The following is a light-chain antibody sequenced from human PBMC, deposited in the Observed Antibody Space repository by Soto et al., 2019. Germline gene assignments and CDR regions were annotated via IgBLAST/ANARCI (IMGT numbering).Light chain of an antibody. CDR2: SAS. CDR1: QSISNY. J-gene: IGKJ1*01. Sequence: IHLSQSPSSLSASVGDRVSITCRASQSISNYLHWYQQKVGKGPKVLIYSASSIQSGVPSRFNGSGSGTDFTLTISNLQPEDSATYYCQQSYNSHPTCGQGTKV. CDR3: QQSYNSHPT. V-gene: IGKV1-39*01.